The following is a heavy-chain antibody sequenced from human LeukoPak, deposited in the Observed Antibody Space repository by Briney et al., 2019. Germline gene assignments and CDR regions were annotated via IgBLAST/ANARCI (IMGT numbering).Heavy chain of an antibody. D-gene: IGHD3-10*01. V-gene: IGHV3-30-3*01. CDR2: ISFDGSTT. Sequence: GGSLSLSCAASGFGFSYYAMHWVRQAPGKGLEWVAIISFDGSTTHYSNSVKGRFTLSRDNSRNTVYLQMNSLRPEDTAVYFCARGHGSGSFLIDYWGQGTLVTVSS. J-gene: IGHJ4*02. CDR1: GFGFSYYA. CDR3: ARGHGSGSFLIDY.